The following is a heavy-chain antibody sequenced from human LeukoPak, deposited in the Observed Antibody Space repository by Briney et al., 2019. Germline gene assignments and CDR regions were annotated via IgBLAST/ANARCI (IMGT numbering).Heavy chain of an antibody. J-gene: IGHJ4*02. V-gene: IGHV3-30*02. CDR1: GFTFSSSG. CDR3: AKEEGYCSGGSCYYGH. CDR2: IWYDGGNK. Sequence: GGSLRLSCAASGFTFSSSGMHWVRQAPGKGLEWVALIWYDGGNKYYADSVKGRFTISRDNSKSTLYLQMNSLRAEDTAVYYCAKEEGYCSGGSCYYGHWGQGTLVTVSS. D-gene: IGHD2-15*01.